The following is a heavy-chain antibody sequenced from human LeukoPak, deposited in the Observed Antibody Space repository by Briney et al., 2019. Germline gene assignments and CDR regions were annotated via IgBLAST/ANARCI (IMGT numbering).Heavy chain of an antibody. CDR1: GFSVSDHY. J-gene: IGHJ4*02. V-gene: IGHV3-66*01. D-gene: IGHD6-19*01. CDR3: ARDMGVGWLRGSSKSSGWYYFDY. CDR2: IHTDGST. Sequence: GGSLRLSCAASGFSVSDHYMNWVRQAPGKGLEWVSVIHTDGSTYASDSVKGRFTISRDNAKNSLYLQMNSLRAEDTAVYYCARDMGVGWLRGSSKSSGWYYFDYWGQGTLVTVSS.